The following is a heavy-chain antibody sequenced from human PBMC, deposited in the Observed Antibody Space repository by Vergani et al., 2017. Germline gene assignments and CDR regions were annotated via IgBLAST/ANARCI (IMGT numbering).Heavy chain of an antibody. CDR1: GASISSSSYY. Sequence: QVKLQESGPGLVKPSETLSLTCTVSGASISSSSYYWGWIRQPPGKGLEWIGSIYYSGSTYYNPSLKSRVTISVDTSKNQFSLKLSSVTAADTAVYYCARTSTLYGMDVWGQGTTVTVSS. CDR2: IYYSGST. V-gene: IGHV4-39*01. D-gene: IGHD2/OR15-2a*01. CDR3: ARTSTLYGMDV. J-gene: IGHJ6*02.